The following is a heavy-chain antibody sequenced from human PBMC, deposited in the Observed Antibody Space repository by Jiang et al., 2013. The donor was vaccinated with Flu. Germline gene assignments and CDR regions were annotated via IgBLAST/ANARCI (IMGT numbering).Heavy chain of an antibody. V-gene: IGHV4-38-2*02. CDR3: ARAGIVTVLRGGTAWFDP. CDR1: GFSISSGYN. J-gene: IGHJ5*02. CDR2: VYQTGST. D-gene: IGHD3-10*01. Sequence: GLVKPSETLSLTCSVSGFSISSGYNWGWIRQPPGKGLEWIGSVYQTGSTFYNPSLRRRVTMSVDTSTNQLSLRLTSVTAADTAVYYCARAGIVTVLRGGTAWFDPWGQGTLVTVSS.